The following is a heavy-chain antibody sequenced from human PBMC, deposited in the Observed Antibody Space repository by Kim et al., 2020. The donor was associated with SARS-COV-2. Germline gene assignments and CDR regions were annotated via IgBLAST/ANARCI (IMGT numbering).Heavy chain of an antibody. CDR3: ARDLSYTSGGGY. V-gene: IGHV1-3*01. J-gene: IGHJ4*02. D-gene: IGHD6-19*01. Sequence: ASVKVSCKASGYTFVSYAIHWVRQAPGQKLEWMGWINAGSGYTKYSQKFQDRVTFTTDPSATTVYMELNTVRSEDIGVYFCARDLSYTSGGGYWGQGTLVIVSS. CDR1: GYTFVSYA. CDR2: INAGSGYT.